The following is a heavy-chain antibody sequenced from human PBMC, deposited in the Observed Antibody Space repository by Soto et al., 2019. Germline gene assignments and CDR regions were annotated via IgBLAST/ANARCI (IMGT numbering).Heavy chain of an antibody. CDR3: ASGYSYGRAFDY. V-gene: IGHV4-30-2*01. Sequence: SDTLSLTCAVSGGSISIGGYSWSWIRQPPGKGLEWIGYIFHSGSTYYNPSLKSRVTISVDTSKNQFSLKLSSVTAADTAVYYCASGYSYGRAFDYWGQGTLVTVSS. CDR2: IFHSGST. J-gene: IGHJ4*02. D-gene: IGHD5-18*01. CDR1: GGSISIGGYS.